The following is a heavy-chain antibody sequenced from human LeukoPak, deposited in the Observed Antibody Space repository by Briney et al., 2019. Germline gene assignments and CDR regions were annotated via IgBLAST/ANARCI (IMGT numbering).Heavy chain of an antibody. CDR3: AKATGTFYYFDY. CDR1: GFTFSSYA. CDR2: ISYDGSNK. Sequence: GGSLRLSCAASGFTFSSYAMHWVRQAPGKGLEWVAVISYDGSNKYYADSVKGRFTISRDNSKNTLYLQMNSLRAEDTAVYYCAKATGTFYYFDYWGQGTLVTVSS. D-gene: IGHD1-1*01. J-gene: IGHJ4*02. V-gene: IGHV3-30-3*01.